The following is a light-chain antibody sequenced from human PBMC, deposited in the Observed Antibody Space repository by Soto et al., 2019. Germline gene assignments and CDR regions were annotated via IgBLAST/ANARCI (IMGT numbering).Light chain of an antibody. V-gene: IGKV1-5*01. J-gene: IGKJ1*01. CDR1: QSISNW. Sequence: DIQMTQSPSTLSASVGDRVTITCRASQSISNWLAWYQQKPGKAPKLLIYDASSLESGVPSRFSGSGSGTEFTLNISSLQPDDFATYYCQQYNSYPWTFGQGTKVEIK. CDR3: QQYNSYPWT. CDR2: DAS.